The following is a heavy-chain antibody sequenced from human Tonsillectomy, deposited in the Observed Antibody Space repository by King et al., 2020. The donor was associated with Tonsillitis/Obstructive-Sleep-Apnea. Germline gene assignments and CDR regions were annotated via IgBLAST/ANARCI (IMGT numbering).Heavy chain of an antibody. CDR2: ISSSGSIV. D-gene: IGHD3-9*01. J-gene: IGHJ4*02. Sequence: VQLVESGGGLVKPGGSLRLSCAASGFTFSDYYMTWIRQAPGKGLEWVSYISSSGSIVNYADSVKGRFTISRDNAKNSLYLQMSSLRAEDTAVYFCARGDTNGDWLDYWGQGTLVTVSS. CDR1: GFTFSDYY. CDR3: ARGDTNGDWLDY. V-gene: IGHV3-11*01.